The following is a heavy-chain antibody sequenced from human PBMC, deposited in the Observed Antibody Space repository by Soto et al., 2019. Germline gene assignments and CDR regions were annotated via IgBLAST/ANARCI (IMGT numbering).Heavy chain of an antibody. J-gene: IGHJ4*02. CDR2: IIPIFGTA. CDR1: GGTFSSDP. Sequence: GASLKVSCKASGGTFSSDPISWVRHAPGQGLEWMGGIIPIFGTANYAQKFQGRVTITADESTSTAYMELSSLRSEDTAVYYCARDRSPYDSYFDYWGQGTLVTVSS. V-gene: IGHV1-69*13. D-gene: IGHD3-22*01. CDR3: ARDRSPYDSYFDY.